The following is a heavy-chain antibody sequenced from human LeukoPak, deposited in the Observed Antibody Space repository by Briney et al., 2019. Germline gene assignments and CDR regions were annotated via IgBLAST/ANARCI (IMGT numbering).Heavy chain of an antibody. D-gene: IGHD6-19*01. CDR1: GFTSGDYL. V-gene: IGHV3-49*05. J-gene: IGHJ4*02. CDR2: ISGGTT. CDR3: SRGSGWLSVY. Sequence: KSGGSLRLSCTASGFTSGDYLMSWFRQAPGKGLEWIGFISGGTTEYAASVKGRFTISRDDSTSIAYLQMNSLTTEDTAVYYCSRGSGWLSVYWGQGTLVTVSS.